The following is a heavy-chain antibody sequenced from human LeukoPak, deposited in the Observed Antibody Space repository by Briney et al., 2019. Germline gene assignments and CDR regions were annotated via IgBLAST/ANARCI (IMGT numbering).Heavy chain of an antibody. CDR1: GGSFSGYY. D-gene: IGHD5-18*01. CDR2: IYYNGGT. Sequence: SETLSLTCAVYGGSFSGYYRSWIRQPPGKGLEWIGYIYYNGGTNYNPSLRSRVTISVDTSKNHFSLRLSSVTAADTAMYYCARAGGVDTAMDANFDYWGQGTLVTVSS. CDR3: ARAGGVDTAMDANFDY. J-gene: IGHJ4*02. V-gene: IGHV4-59*01.